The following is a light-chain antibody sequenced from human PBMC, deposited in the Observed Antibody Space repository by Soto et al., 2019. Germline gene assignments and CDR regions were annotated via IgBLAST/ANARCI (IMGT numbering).Light chain of an antibody. CDR1: SSNIGSYP. CDR2: SDD. J-gene: IGLJ1*01. V-gene: IGLV1-47*02. Sequence: QSVLTQSPSASGTPGQRVTISCYGSSSNIGSYPVYWYQQLPGTAPKLLINSDDQRPSGVPDRFSASKSGTSASLAISGLRSDDEAEYYCAAWDASLGGHVFGAGTKVTVL. CDR3: AAWDASLGGHV.